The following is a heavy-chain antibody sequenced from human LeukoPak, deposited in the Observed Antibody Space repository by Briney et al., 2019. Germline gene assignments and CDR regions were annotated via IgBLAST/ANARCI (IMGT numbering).Heavy chain of an antibody. CDR1: GGSISSSSYY. D-gene: IGHD4-17*01. CDR2: IYYSGST. CDR3: ARQTGDYPGEFDY. Sequence: SQTLSLTCTVSGGSISSSSYYWGWIRQPPGKGLEWIGSIYYSGSTYYNPSLKSRVTISVDTSKNQFSLKLSSVTAADTAVYYCARQTGDYPGEFDYWGQGTLVTVSS. V-gene: IGHV4-39*01. J-gene: IGHJ4*02.